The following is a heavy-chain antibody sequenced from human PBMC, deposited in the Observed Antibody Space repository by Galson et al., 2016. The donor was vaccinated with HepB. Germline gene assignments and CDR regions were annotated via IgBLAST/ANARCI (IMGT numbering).Heavy chain of an antibody. J-gene: IGHJ6*02. CDR2: IWWDGRKK. CDR1: GFRFTGYG. Sequence: SLRLSCAASGFRFTGYGLHWVRQAPGRGLEWVAVIWWDGRKKYYADSVKGRFTISRDNSKKTIYLQMNSLRPDDTAIYYCAKGSDEGGYDLPYGMDVWGQGTTVTGSS. D-gene: IGHD5-12*01. V-gene: IGHV3-33*06. CDR3: AKGSDEGGYDLPYGMDV.